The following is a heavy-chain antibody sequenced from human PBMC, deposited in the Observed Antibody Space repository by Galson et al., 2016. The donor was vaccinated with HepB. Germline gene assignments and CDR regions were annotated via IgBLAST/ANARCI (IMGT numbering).Heavy chain of an antibody. CDR2: IYPGDSDT. V-gene: IGHV5-51*01. CDR1: GYTFPYYW. D-gene: IGHD6-13*01. J-gene: IGHJ4*02. Sequence: QSGAEVKKPGESLKISCKGSGYTFPYYWIAWVRQMPGKGLEWMGIIYPGDSDTKYSPSFQGPVTISADNSISTAYLQWSSLKASDTAMYYCARTVSIAAAGGADYWGQGTLVTVSS. CDR3: ARTVSIAAAGGADY.